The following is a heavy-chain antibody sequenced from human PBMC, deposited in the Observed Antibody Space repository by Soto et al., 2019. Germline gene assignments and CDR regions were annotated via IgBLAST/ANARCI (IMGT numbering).Heavy chain of an antibody. J-gene: IGHJ6*02. CDR3: ARSEKGYFDWLSHYYGMDV. D-gene: IGHD3-9*01. V-gene: IGHV4-59*01. CDR1: GGSISSYY. Sequence: SETLSLTCTVSGGSISSYYWSWIRQPPGKGLEWIGYIYYSGSTNYNPSLKSRVTITVDTSKNQFSLKLSSVTAADTAVYYCARSEKGYFDWLSHYYGMDVWGQGTTVTVSS. CDR2: IYYSGST.